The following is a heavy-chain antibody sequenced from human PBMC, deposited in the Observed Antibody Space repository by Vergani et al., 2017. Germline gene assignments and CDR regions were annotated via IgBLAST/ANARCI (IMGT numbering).Heavy chain of an antibody. CDR2: IYASGST. CDR3: ARDTSAPPYWYYMDG. J-gene: IGHJ6*03. CDR1: GDSISLYY. Sequence: QVQLQESGPGLVKPSETLSLTCSVSGDSISLYYWSWIRQPAGKGLEWIGRIYASGSTNYNPSLKSRVTMSVDMSKNQFSLKLRSVTAADTAVYYCARDTSAPPYWYYMDGWGKGTTVTVSS. V-gene: IGHV4-4*07.